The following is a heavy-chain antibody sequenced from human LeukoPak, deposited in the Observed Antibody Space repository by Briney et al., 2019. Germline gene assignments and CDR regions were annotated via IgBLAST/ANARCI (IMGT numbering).Heavy chain of an antibody. J-gene: IGHJ4*02. V-gene: IGHV3-15*01. D-gene: IGHD3-10*01. Sequence: GGSLRLSCAASGFTFSNAWMSWVRQAPGKGLEWVGRIKSKTDGGTTDYAAPVKGRFTISRDDSKNTLYLQMNSLKTEDTAVYYCTTTYYYGSGSYYPIRGRGQGTLVTVSS. CDR3: TTTYYYGSGSYYPIRG. CDR2: IKSKTDGGTT. CDR1: GFTFSNAW.